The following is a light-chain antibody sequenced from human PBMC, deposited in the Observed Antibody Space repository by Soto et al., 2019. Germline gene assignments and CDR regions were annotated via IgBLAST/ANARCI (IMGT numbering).Light chain of an antibody. V-gene: IGKV3-20*01. CDR1: QSVSSNY. Sequence: EIVLTQSPGTLSLSPGERATLSCRASQSVSSNYLGWFQQKPGQAPRLLIFGASYRDTGIPDRFXXXXXGXXXXLTISRLEPEDFAMYYCQQYGSSPGTFGQGTKVEVK. J-gene: IGKJ1*01. CDR3: QQYGSSPGT. CDR2: GAS.